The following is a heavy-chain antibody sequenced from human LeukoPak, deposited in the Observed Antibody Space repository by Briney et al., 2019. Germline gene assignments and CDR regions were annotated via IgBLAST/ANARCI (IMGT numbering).Heavy chain of an antibody. V-gene: IGHV3-11*01. D-gene: IGHD2/OR15-2a*01. CDR1: GFTFSDYY. CDR2: ISSSDNAI. J-gene: IGHJ6*02. CDR3: AKDRSDNSSWYCMDV. Sequence: PGGSLRLSCAASGFTFSDYYMNWIRQAPGKGLEWISYISSSDNAIYYADSVKGRFTISRDNAMNSLFLQMNSLRAEDTAVYYCAKDRSDNSSWYCMDVWGQGTTVTVSS.